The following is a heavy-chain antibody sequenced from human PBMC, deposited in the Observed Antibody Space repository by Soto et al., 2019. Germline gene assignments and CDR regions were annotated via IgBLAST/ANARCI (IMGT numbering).Heavy chain of an antibody. CDR1: GFTFSGYG. CDR3: ARIYYYDNGGLDY. J-gene: IGHJ4*02. D-gene: IGHD3-22*01. CDR2: ISHDGTNN. Sequence: GGSLRLSCVVSGFTFSGYGMLWVRQAPGKGLEWVATISHDGTNNNYADSVKGRFTTSRDNSKNTLFLQMNSLRAEDTAIYYCARIYYYDNGGLDYWGQGTLVTVSS. V-gene: IGHV3-30*03.